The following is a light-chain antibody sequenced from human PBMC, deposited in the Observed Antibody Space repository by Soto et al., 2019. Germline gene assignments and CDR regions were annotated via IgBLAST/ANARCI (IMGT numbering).Light chain of an antibody. Sequence: EIVLTQSPGTLSLSPGERATLSCRASQSVTSSLAWYQQKPGQAPRLLIYGASSRATGIPDRFSGSGSGTNFTITISRLEPEDFEVYYCQQYGSSPQTFGQGTKVDI. CDR1: QSVTSS. V-gene: IGKV3-20*01. CDR3: QQYGSSPQT. CDR2: GAS. J-gene: IGKJ1*01.